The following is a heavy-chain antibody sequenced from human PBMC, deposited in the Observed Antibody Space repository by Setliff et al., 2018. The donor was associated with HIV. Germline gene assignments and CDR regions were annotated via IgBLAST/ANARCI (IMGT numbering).Heavy chain of an antibody. CDR1: GGSIGSGSFY. CDR3: ARGFLSIFGVVSYFDY. J-gene: IGHJ4*02. V-gene: IGHV4-61*09. D-gene: IGHD3-3*01. CDR2: MRSSGST. Sequence: LSLTCTVTGGSIGSGSFYWRCIRQPAGKGLECVGHMRSSGSTNHNPSLKSRVTISVDTSKNKLSLKLSSVTAADTAVYYCARGFLSIFGVVSYFDYWGQGTLVTVSS.